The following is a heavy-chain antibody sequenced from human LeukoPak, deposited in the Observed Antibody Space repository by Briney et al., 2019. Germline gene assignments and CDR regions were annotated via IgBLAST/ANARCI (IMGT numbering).Heavy chain of an antibody. CDR1: GFTFSDYY. J-gene: IGHJ3*02. V-gene: IGHV3-11*04. CDR2: ISSSGSTI. Sequence: GGSLRLSCAASGFTFSDYYMSWIRQAPGKGLEWVSYISSSGSTIYYADSVKGRFTISMDNAKNSLYLQMNSLRAEDTAVYYCARDHPQDAFDIWGQGTMVTVSS. CDR3: ARDHPQDAFDI.